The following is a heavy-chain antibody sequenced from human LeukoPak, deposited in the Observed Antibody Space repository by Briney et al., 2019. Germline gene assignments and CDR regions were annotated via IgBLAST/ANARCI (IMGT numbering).Heavy chain of an antibody. CDR2: IIPIFGTA. J-gene: IGHJ4*02. Sequence: GASVKVSCKASGGTFSSYAISWVRQAPGQGLEWMGVIIPIFGTANYAQKFQGRVTITTDESTSTAYMELSSLRSEDTAVYYCAREGPGFAGPSRYCSGGSCYADYWGQGTLVTVSS. D-gene: IGHD2-15*01. V-gene: IGHV1-69*05. CDR1: GGTFSSYA. CDR3: AREGPGFAGPSRYCSGGSCYADY.